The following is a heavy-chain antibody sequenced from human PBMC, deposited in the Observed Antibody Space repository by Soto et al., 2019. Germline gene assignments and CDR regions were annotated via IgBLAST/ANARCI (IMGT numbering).Heavy chain of an antibody. CDR2: ISSSSSTI. CDR1: GFTFSDYY. Sequence: QVQLVESGGGLVKPGGSLRLSCAASGFTFSDYYMSWIRQAPGKGLEWVSYISSSSSTIYYADSVKGRFTISRDNAKNSLYLQMNSLRDEDTAVYYFARAPYSGSYYFDYWGQGTLVTVSS. J-gene: IGHJ4*02. D-gene: IGHD1-26*01. CDR3: ARAPYSGSYYFDY. V-gene: IGHV3-11*04.